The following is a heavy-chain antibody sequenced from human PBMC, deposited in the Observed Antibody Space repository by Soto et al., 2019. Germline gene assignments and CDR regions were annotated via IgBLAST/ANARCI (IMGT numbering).Heavy chain of an antibody. Sequence: GASVKVSCKASGYTFTSYAMNWVRQAPGQGLEWMGWINTNTGNPTYAQGFTGRFVFSLDTSVSTAYLQICSLKAEDTAVYYCARLSGYSGYDLYYYYYGMDVWGQGTTVTVSS. V-gene: IGHV7-4-1*01. CDR3: ARLSGYSGYDLYYYYYGMDV. D-gene: IGHD5-12*01. CDR2: INTNTGNP. J-gene: IGHJ6*02. CDR1: GYTFTSYA.